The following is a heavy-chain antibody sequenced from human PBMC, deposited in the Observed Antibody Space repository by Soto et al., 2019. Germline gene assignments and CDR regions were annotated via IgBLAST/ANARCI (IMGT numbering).Heavy chain of an antibody. CDR3: ARDPASSMDV. D-gene: IGHD6-25*01. J-gene: IGHJ6*02. CDR2: IWYDGSKK. CDR1: GYTFSNHG. V-gene: IGHV3-33*01. Sequence: HVQLVESGGGVVQPGRSLRLSCAASGYTFSNHGLHWVRQAPGKGLEWVAAIWYDGSKKCYAYSVKGRFTISRDDSRNTLYLEMNSLRADDTAVYDCARDPASSMDVWGQGTTVIVSS.